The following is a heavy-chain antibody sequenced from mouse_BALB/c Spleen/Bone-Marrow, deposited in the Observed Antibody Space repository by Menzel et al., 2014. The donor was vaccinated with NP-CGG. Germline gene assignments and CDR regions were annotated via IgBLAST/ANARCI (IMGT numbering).Heavy chain of an antibody. CDR2: IDPANGNT. J-gene: IGHJ2*01. CDR3: ARRHYFDY. CDR1: GFNIKDTY. V-gene: IGHV14-3*02. Sequence: VQLQQSGAELVKPGASVKLSCTASGFNIKDTYMHWAKQRPEQGLEWIGRIDPANGNTKYDPKFQDKATITADTSSSTAYLQLSSLTSEDSAFYYCARRHYFDYWGQGTTLTVSS. D-gene: IGHD3-2*01.